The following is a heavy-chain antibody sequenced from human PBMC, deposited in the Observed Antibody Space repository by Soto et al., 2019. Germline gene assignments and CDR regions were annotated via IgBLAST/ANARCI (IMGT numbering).Heavy chain of an antibody. V-gene: IGHV1-8*01. J-gene: IGHJ3*02. CDR1: GYTFTSYD. CDR2: MNPNSGNT. Sequence: ASVKVSCKASGYTFTSYDINWMRQATGQGLEWMGWMNPNSGNTGYAQKFQGRVTMTRNTSISTAYMELSSLRSEDTAVYYCASVYYYDSSGYPGDAFDIWGQVTMVTLSS. D-gene: IGHD3-22*01. CDR3: ASVYYYDSSGYPGDAFDI.